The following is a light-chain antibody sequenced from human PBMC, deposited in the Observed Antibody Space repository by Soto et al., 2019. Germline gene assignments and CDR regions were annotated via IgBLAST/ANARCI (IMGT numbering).Light chain of an antibody. CDR3: AAWDDSLRVV. J-gene: IGLJ2*01. CDR1: SSNIGINY. Sequence: QSVLTQPPSASGTPGQRVTISCSGSSSNIGINYVYWYQQLPGSAPQVLIFANNQRPSGVPARFSASKSGTSASLVISGLRFEDEADYYCAAWDDSLRVVFGGGTKLTVL. V-gene: IGLV1-47*02. CDR2: ANN.